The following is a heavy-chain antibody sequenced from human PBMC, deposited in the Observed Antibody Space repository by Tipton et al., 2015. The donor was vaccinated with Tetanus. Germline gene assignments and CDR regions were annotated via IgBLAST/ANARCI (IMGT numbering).Heavy chain of an antibody. CDR3: ARVPGWGGGY. CDR1: GGSISSSSYY. V-gene: IGHV4-39*07. Sequence: TLSLTCTVSGGSISSSSYYWGWIRQPPGKGLEWIGSIYYSGSTYYNPSLKSRVTISVDTSKNQFSLKLSSVTAADTAVYYCARVPGWGGGYWGQGTLVTVSS. D-gene: IGHD3-16*01. J-gene: IGHJ4*02. CDR2: IYYSGST.